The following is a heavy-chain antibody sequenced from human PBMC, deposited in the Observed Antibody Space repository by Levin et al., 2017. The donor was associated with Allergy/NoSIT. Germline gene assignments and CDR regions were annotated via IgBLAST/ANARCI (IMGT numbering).Heavy chain of an antibody. CDR2: IYWDDDK. D-gene: IGHD3-9*01. J-gene: IGHJ5*02. CDR1: GFSLSTNGVG. CDR3: AHRPGYDIVTAYSP. Sequence: PTLVKPTQTLTLTCTFSGFSLSTNGVGVGWIRQPPGKALEWLALIYWDDDKRYSPSLKSRLTITKDTSKNQVVLTMTNMDPVDTATYDCAHRPGYDIVTAYSPWGQGSLVTVSS. V-gene: IGHV2-5*02.